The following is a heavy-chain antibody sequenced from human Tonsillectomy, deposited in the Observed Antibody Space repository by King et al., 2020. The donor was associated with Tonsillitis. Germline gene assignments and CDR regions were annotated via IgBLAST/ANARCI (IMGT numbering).Heavy chain of an antibody. J-gene: IGHJ5*02. CDR1: GYTFTGYY. D-gene: IGHD3-3*01. CDR3: AVITIFGVAAPLGLFDP. Sequence: QLVQSGAEVKKPGASVKVSCKASGYTFTGYYMHWVRQAPGQGLEWMGWINPNSGGTNYAQKFQGRVTMTRDTSISTAYMELSRLRSDDTAVYCCAVITIFGVAAPLGLFDPWGQGTLVTVSS. V-gene: IGHV1-2*02. CDR2: INPNSGGT.